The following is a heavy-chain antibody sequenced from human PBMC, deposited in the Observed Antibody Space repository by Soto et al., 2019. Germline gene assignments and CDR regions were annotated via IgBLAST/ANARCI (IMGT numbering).Heavy chain of an antibody. CDR1: GYSFTNYW. CDR2: IYPGDSDT. CDR3: ARQDSNYAYFDF. D-gene: IGHD2-2*01. V-gene: IGHV5-51*01. Sequence: GESLKISCKGSGYSFTNYWIGWVRQMPGKGLEWMGIIYPGDSDTRYSPSFQGQVIISVDQSISTAYLQWSSLQASDTAMYYCARQDSNYAYFDFWGQGTLVTVSS. J-gene: IGHJ4*02.